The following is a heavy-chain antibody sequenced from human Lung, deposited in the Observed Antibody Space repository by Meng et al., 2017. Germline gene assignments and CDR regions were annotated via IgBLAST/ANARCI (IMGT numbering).Heavy chain of an antibody. CDR2: IDPKSGDT. V-gene: IGHV1-2*06. D-gene: IGHD6-13*01. Sequence: VERGQSGAGVKKPGASVKVSCKPSGYNFPDYWLHWVRRAPGQGLEWMGRIDPKSGDTHYAQRFQGRVTMTGDTSISTAYMELSGLRSDDTAMYYCARDEDISAAGKLFGDYWVQGTLVTVSS. CDR3: ARDEDISAAGKLFGDY. J-gene: IGHJ4*02. CDR1: GYNFPDYW.